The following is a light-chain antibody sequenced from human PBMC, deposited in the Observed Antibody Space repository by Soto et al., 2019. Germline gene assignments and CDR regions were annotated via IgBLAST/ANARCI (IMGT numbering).Light chain of an antibody. J-gene: IGLJ1*01. CDR2: GVH. V-gene: IGLV2-14*01. Sequence: QSALTQPLSVSGSPGQSITISCTGNSNDIGTYDYVCWYQQHPRKAPRLLIHGVHNRSTGISGRFSASKSGLTASLTISGLQAEDEADYYCTAFSGNRVYLFGPGTKLTVL. CDR1: SNDIGTYDY. CDR3: TAFSGNRVYL.